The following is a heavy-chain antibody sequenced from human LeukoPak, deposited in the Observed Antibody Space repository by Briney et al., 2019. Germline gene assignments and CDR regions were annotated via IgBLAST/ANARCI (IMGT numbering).Heavy chain of an antibody. CDR3: ARGSTPSYYYDSSGHFDY. Sequence: AASVTVSCKASGYTFTSYYIHWVRQAPGQGLEWMGIINPSGGSTSYAQKFQGRVTMTRDTSTSTVYMELSSLRSEDTAVYYCARGSTPSYYYDSSGHFDYWGQGTLVTVSS. V-gene: IGHV1-46*01. D-gene: IGHD3-22*01. J-gene: IGHJ4*02. CDR1: GYTFTSYY. CDR2: INPSGGST.